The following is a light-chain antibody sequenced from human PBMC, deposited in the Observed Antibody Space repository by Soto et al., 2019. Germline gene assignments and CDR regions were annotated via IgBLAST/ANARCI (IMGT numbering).Light chain of an antibody. CDR1: QSVRSK. CDR2: DAS. Sequence: ERVLTQSPGTLSVSPGERATLSCRASQSVRSKLAWYQQKPGQAPRLLIYDASTRATGIPARFSGSGSGTEFTLTISSLQSEDFEVYYCQQYNNWPPITFGQGTRLEIK. J-gene: IGKJ5*01. CDR3: QQYNNWPPIT. V-gene: IGKV3-15*01.